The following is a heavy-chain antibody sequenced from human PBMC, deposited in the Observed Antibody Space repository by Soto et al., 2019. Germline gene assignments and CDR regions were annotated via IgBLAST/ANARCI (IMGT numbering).Heavy chain of an antibody. D-gene: IGHD1-26*01. CDR3: ARVGIVGATPTRRSFAY. CDR1: GGSISSYY. Sequence: PSETLSLTCTVSGGSISSYYWSWIRQPPGKGLEWIGYIYYSGSTNYNPSLKSRVTISVDTSKNQFSLKLSSVTAADTAVYYCARVGIVGATPTRRSFAYWGQGTLVTVSS. J-gene: IGHJ4*02. V-gene: IGHV4-59*01. CDR2: IYYSGST.